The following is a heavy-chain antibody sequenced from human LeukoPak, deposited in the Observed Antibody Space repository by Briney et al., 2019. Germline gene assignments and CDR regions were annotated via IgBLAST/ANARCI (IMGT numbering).Heavy chain of an antibody. V-gene: IGHV1-69*04. CDR2: IIPILGIP. J-gene: IGHJ2*01. D-gene: IGHD2-21*02. CDR3: ATEAIVVVTARDYWYFDL. Sequence: SVKVSCTASGYTFSSYAISWVRQAPGQGLEWMGRIIPILGIPNYAQKFQGRVTITADKSTTTAYMELSSLRSEDTAVYYCATEAIVVVTARDYWYFDLWGRGTLVTVSS. CDR1: GYTFSSYA.